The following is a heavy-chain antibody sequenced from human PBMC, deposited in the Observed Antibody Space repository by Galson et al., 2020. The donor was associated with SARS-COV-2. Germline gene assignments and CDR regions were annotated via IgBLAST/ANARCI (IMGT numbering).Heavy chain of an antibody. CDR1: GFTFSSYA. Sequence: TGGTLSLSCAASGFTFSSYAMSWVRQAPGKRLEWVSAISGSGGSTYYADSVKGRFTISRDNSKNTLYLQMNSLTAEDTAVYYWAKGAYYVDVWGQGTLVTVSS. CDR2: ISGSGGST. V-gene: IGHV3-23*01. CDR3: AKGAYYVDV. J-gene: IGHJ4*02.